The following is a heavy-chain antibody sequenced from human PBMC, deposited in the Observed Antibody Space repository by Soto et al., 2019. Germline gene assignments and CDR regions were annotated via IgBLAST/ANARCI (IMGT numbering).Heavy chain of an antibody. Sequence: PGKGPELIGSVFYTGFTSYNPSLESRVSVSVDTSKNQFSLKVSGVSAADTAVYYCARVHVMVVAGSTFDYWGHGTLVTSPQ. CDR2: VFYTGFT. D-gene: IGHD6-19*01. V-gene: IGHV4-39*01. CDR3: ARVHVMVVAGSTFDY. J-gene: IGHJ4*01.